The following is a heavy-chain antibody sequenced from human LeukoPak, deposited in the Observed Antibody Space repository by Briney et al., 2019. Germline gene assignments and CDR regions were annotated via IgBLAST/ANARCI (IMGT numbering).Heavy chain of an antibody. Sequence: SETLSLTCPASGGSFTSSAYYWGWIRQPPGKGLEWTGNIYYSGSTYYNPSLKSRVTISVATSKNHFSLKLSSVTAADTAVYYCARLYYYSGTGSYYKVDFWGQGTLVTVSS. J-gene: IGHJ4*02. CDR3: ARLYYYSGTGSYYKVDF. V-gene: IGHV4-39*02. CDR1: GGSFTSSAYY. D-gene: IGHD3-10*01. CDR2: IYYSGST.